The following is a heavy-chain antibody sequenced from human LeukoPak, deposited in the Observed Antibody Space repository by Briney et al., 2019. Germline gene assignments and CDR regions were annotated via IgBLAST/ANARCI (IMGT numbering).Heavy chain of an antibody. CDR1: GFTFSSYS. D-gene: IGHD3-10*01. Sequence: GRPLRLSCAASGFTFSSYSMNWVRQAPGKGLEWVSSISSSSSYIYYADSVKGRFTISRDNAKNSLYLQMNSLRAEDTAVYYCARGVTMVRAVGYYFDYWGQGTLVTVSS. V-gene: IGHV3-21*01. CDR2: ISSSSSYI. CDR3: ARGVTMVRAVGYYFDY. J-gene: IGHJ4*02.